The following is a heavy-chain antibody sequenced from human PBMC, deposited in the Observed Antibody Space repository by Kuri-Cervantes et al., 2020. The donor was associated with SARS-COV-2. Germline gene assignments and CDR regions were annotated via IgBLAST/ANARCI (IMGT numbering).Heavy chain of an antibody. CDR3: AKASVGVLDS. J-gene: IGHJ5*01. D-gene: IGHD2-15*01. Sequence: GGSLRLSCAASGFTFSSYWMSWVRQAPGKGLEWVANIKQDGSEKYYVDSVKGRFTISRDNSNNTLYLQVNRLRAEDTALYYCAKASVGVLDSWGQGPQVTVSS. CDR2: IKQDGSEK. CDR1: GFTFSSYW. V-gene: IGHV3-7*02.